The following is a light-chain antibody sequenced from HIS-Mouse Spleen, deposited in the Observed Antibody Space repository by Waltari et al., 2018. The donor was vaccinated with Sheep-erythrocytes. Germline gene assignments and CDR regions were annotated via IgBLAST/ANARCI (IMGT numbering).Light chain of an antibody. CDR2: GAS. V-gene: IGKV3-11*01. Sequence: EIVLPQSPATLSLSPGERATLSCRASQSVSSYLAWYQQKPGQAPRLLIYGASNRTTGIPARFSGSGAGTDFTLTISSLEPEDFAVYYCQQRSNWYTFGQGTKLEIK. CDR3: QQRSNWYT. J-gene: IGKJ2*01. CDR1: QSVSSY.